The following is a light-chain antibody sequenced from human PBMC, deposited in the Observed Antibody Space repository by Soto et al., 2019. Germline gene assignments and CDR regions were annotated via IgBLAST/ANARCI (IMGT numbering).Light chain of an antibody. CDR1: SSDVGGYNY. V-gene: IGLV2-14*01. CDR3: NSYTTSRAYV. CDR2: EVC. J-gene: IGLJ1*01. Sequence: TRPTSVSAAPGQAITISCTGTSSDVGGYNYVSWYQQQSGKAPKLIIHEVCNRPSGVSNRFSGSKSGNTASLTFSGLQAEDEADYYCNSYTTSRAYVFGIGTKVTVL.